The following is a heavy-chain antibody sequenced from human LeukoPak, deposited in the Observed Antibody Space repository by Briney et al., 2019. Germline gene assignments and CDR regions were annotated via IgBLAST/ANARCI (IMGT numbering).Heavy chain of an antibody. CDR1: GGSISSSSYY. V-gene: IGHV4-39*01. CDR2: IYYSGST. CDR3: ARIVRGVIRGVD. Sequence: SETLSLTCTVSGGSISSSSYYWGWIRQPPGKGLEWIESIYYSGSTYYNPSLKSRVTISVDTSKNQFSLKLSSVTAADTAVYYCARIVRGVIRGVDWGQGTLVTVSS. J-gene: IGHJ4*02. D-gene: IGHD3-10*02.